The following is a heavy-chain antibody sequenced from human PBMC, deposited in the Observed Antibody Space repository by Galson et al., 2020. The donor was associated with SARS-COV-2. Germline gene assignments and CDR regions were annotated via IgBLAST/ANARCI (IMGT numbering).Heavy chain of an antibody. Sequence: SCIASGFNFNDHFMDWVRQAPGKGLEWVARIRNRASGYSTEYAASVRGRFTISRDDSKNSVHLQTNSLRSEDTAVYYCARDWSGAGDFWGQGTLVTVSS. J-gene: IGHJ4*02. CDR3: ARDWSGAGDF. CDR1: GFNFNDHF. CDR2: IRNRASGYST. V-gene: IGHV3-72*01. D-gene: IGHD3-10*01.